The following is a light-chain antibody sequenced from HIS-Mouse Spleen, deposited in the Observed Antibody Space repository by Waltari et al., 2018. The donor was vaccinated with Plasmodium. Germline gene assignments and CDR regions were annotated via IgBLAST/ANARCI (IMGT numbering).Light chain of an antibody. Sequence: DIQMTQSPSSLSASVGDRVTITCRASQSISSYLNWYQQKPGKAPKRLIYAASSLQSGVPSRVSGSGSGTDFTLTISSLQPEDFATYNCQQSYSTWTFGQGTKVEIK. J-gene: IGKJ1*01. CDR2: AAS. CDR1: QSISSY. CDR3: QQSYSTWT. V-gene: IGKV1-39*01.